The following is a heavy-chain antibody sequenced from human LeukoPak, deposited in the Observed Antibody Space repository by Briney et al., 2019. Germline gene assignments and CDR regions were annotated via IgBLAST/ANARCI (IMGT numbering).Heavy chain of an antibody. CDR2: IIPIFGTA. CDR1: GGTFSSYA. D-gene: IGHD2-15*01. J-gene: IGHJ5*02. CDR3: ATTREGYCSGGSCLEAGSWFDP. Sequence: SVKVSCQASGGTFSSYAISWVRQAPGQGLEWMGGIIPIFGTANYAQKFQGRVTMTEDTSTDTAYMELSSLRSEDTAVYYCATTREGYCSGGSCLEAGSWFDPWGQGTLVTVSS. V-gene: IGHV1-69*06.